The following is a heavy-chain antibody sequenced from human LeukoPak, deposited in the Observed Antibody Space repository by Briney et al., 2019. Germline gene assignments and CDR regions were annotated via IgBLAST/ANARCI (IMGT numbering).Heavy chain of an antibody. CDR3: AKGGKWDVTPFDY. CDR2: ISGGGGST. CDR1: GFTFTSYS. D-gene: IGHD1-26*01. Sequence: GGSLRLSCAASGFTFTSYSMNWVRQAPGKGLEWVSTISGGGGSTYYADSVKGRFTISRDNSKNTLYLQVNGLRAEDTAVYYCAKGGKWDVTPFDYRGQGTLVTVSS. V-gene: IGHV3-23*01. J-gene: IGHJ4*02.